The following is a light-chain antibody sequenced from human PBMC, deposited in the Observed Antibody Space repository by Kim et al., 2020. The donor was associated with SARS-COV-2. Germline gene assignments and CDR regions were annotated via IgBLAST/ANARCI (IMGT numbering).Light chain of an antibody. Sequence: QRVTISCTGRSSNIGAGYDVHWYQQFPGTAPKLLIYGSTSRPSGVPDRFSGSKSGTSASLAITGLQAEDEADYFCQSYDNSLSGYVFATGTKVTVL. CDR2: GST. CDR3: QSYDNSLSGYV. V-gene: IGLV1-40*01. J-gene: IGLJ1*01. CDR1: SSNIGAGYD.